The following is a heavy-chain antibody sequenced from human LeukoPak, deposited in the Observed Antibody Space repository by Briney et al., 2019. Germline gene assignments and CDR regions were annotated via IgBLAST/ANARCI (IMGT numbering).Heavy chain of an antibody. V-gene: IGHV3-23*01. Sequence: GGSLRLSCAASGFTFSSYSMNWFRQAPGKGLEWVSSISGSGGSTYYADSVKGRFTISRDNSKNTMYLQMNSLRAEDTAVYYCAELGITMIGGVWGKGTTVTISS. J-gene: IGHJ6*04. D-gene: IGHD3-10*02. CDR2: ISGSGGST. CDR3: AELGITMIGGV. CDR1: GFTFSSYS.